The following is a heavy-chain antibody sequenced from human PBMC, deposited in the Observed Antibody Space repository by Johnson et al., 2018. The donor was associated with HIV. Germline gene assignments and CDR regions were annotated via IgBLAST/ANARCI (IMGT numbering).Heavy chain of an antibody. V-gene: IGHV3-7*05. D-gene: IGHD3-16*01. Sequence: VQLVESGGGVVQPGRSLRLSCAASGFTFSGYWMNWVRQAPGKGLEWVANIKQDGSEKYYVDSVQGRFTISRDNAKNSLFLQMNSLRAEDTAVYYGARDRWGSSMRSDDFDIWGQGTMVTVSS. CDR1: GFTFSGYW. CDR3: ARDRWGSSMRSDDFDI. CDR2: IKQDGSEK. J-gene: IGHJ3*02.